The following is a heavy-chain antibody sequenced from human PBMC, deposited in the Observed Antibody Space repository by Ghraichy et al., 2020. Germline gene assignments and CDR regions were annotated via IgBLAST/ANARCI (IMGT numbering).Heavy chain of an antibody. CDR3: ATGPKDSIYHYYGMDV. Sequence: SETLSLTCTVSGAFTNTGDNFWTWIRQSPGKGLEWIGNIYYSGSTQYNPSLESRLTISIDTSKNYFSLRPRSVTAADTAVYYCATGPKDSIYHYYGMDVWGQGTTVTVSS. D-gene: IGHD2-15*01. J-gene: IGHJ6*02. V-gene: IGHV4-30-4*01. CDR2: IYYSGST. CDR1: GAFTNTGDNF.